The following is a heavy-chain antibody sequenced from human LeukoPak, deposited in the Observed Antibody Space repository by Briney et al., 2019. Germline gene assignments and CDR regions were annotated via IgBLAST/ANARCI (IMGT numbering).Heavy chain of an antibody. CDR2: ITNDGSGR. CDR3: ARDYNGLGY. Sequence: GGSLRLSCATSGFTFSSFAMDWVRQAPGKGLEWVSRITNDGSGRGHADSVKGRFTISRDNAKNTLYLQMNSLRAEDTAVYYRARDYNGLGYWGQGTLVTVSS. D-gene: IGHD5-12*01. CDR1: GFTFSSFA. J-gene: IGHJ4*02. V-gene: IGHV3-74*01.